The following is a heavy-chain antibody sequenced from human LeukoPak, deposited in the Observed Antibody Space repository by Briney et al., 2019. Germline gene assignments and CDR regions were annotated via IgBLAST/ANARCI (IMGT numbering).Heavy chain of an antibody. CDR2: IYYSGST. CDR3: ARVPYSGSYFFDY. CDR1: GGSISSYY. V-gene: IGHV4-59*01. J-gene: IGHJ4*02. Sequence: SETLSLTCTVSGGSISSYYWSWIRQPPGKGLEWIGYIYYSGSTNYNPSLKSRVTISVDTPKNQFSLKLSSVTAADTAVYYCARVPYSGSYFFDYWGQGTLVTVSS. D-gene: IGHD1-26*01.